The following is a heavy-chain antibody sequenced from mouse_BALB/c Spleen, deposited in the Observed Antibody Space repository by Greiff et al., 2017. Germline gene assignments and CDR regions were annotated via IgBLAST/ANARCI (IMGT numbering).Heavy chain of an antibody. V-gene: IGHV1-54*01. J-gene: IGHJ4*01. CDR3: ARSRGDAMDY. CDR1: GYAFTNYL. CDR2: INPGSGGT. Sequence: VMLVESGAELVRPGTSVKVSCKASGYAFTNYLIEWVKQRPGQGLEWIGVINPGSGGTNYNEKFKGKATLTADKSSSTAYMQLSSLTSDDSAVYFCARSRGDAMDYWGQGTSVTVSS. D-gene: IGHD3-3*01.